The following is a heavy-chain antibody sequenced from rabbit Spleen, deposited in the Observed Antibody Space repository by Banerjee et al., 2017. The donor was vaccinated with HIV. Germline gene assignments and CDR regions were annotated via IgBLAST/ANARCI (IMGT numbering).Heavy chain of an antibody. J-gene: IGHJ6*01. D-gene: IGHD8-1*01. CDR1: GFSLSNNYV. CDR3: ARDTGSSFSSYGMDL. Sequence: QEQLEESGGDLVQPEGSLTLTCTASGFSLSNNYVMSWVRQAPGKGLEWIGCIGSGSGNTYYASWAKGRFTISKTSSTTVSLKMTSLTAADTATYFCARDTGSSFSSYGMDLWGPGTLVTVS. V-gene: IGHV1S45*01. CDR2: IGSGSGNT.